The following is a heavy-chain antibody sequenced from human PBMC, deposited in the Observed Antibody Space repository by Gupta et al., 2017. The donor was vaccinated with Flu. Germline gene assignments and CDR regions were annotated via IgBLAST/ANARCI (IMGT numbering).Heavy chain of an antibody. J-gene: IGHJ2*01. V-gene: IGHV3-7*01. CDR3: ARAASSSCRITILGEVTPVSCWHFDL. CDR1: EFTFSTYW. D-gene: IGHD3-3*01. Sequence: EVQLVEAGGGLGQPGGSLRPCCAAPEFTFSTYWMTGVRQAPGTGLEWVANIKQDGSEKYYVDFVKGRFTISRDNAKKSLYLQMNNLRAEDTAVYYCARAASSSCRITILGEVTPVSCWHFDLWGRGTLVSVSS. CDR2: IKQDGSEK.